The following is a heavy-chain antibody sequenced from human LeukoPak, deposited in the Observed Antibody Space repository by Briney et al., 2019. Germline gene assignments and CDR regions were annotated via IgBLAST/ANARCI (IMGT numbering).Heavy chain of an antibody. CDR1: GGSISSGDYY. D-gene: IGHD3-16*02. CDR3: ARTPYYDYVRGSYRYELYYFDY. V-gene: IGHV4-30-4*01. CDR2: IYYSGST. Sequence: SETLSLTCTVSGGSISSGDYYWSWIRQPPGKGLEWIGYIYYSGSTSYNPSLKSRVTISVDTSKNQFSLKLSSVTAADTAVYYCARTPYYDYVRGSYRYELYYFDYWGQGTLVTVSS. J-gene: IGHJ4*02.